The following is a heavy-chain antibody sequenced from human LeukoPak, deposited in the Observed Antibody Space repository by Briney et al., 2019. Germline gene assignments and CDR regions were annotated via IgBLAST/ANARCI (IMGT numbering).Heavy chain of an antibody. CDR2: IYYSGST. D-gene: IGHD3-10*01. CDR3: ARAETDHYYFDY. CDR1: GGSFSGYY. Sequence: PSETLSLTCAVYGGSFSGYYWSWIRQPPGKGLEWIGSIYYSGSTYYNPSLKSRVTISVDTSKNQFSLILTSVTAADTAIYYCARAETDHYYFDYLGQGIQVTVSS. V-gene: IGHV4-34*01. J-gene: IGHJ4*02.